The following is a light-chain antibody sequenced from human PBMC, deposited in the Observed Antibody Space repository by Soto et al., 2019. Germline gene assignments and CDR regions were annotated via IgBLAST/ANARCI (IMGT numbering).Light chain of an antibody. V-gene: IGLV1-40*01. CDR3: QSYDSGLSGVV. Sequence: QSVPTQPPSVSGAPGQRVTLSCTGSSSNIGAGYDVHWYQQLPGTAPKLLIYGNSNRPSGVPDRFSGSKSGTSASLAITGLQAEDEADYYCQSYDSGLSGVVFGGGTKLTVL. J-gene: IGLJ2*01. CDR1: SSNIGAGYD. CDR2: GNS.